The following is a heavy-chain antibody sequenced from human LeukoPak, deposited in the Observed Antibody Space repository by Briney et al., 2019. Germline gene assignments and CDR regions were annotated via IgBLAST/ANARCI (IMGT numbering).Heavy chain of an antibody. D-gene: IGHD6-13*01. J-gene: IGHJ4*02. CDR2: ISYDGSNK. CDR1: GFTFSSYG. Sequence: GGSLRLSCAASGFTFSSYGMHWVRQAPGKGLEWVAVISYDGSNKYYADSVKGRFTISRDNSKNTLYLQMNSLRAGDTAVYYCAKWVAAAGTNYFDYWGQGTLVTVSS. V-gene: IGHV3-30*18. CDR3: AKWVAAAGTNYFDY.